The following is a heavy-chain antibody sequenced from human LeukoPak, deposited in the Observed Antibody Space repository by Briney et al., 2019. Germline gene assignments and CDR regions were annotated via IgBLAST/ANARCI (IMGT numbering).Heavy chain of an antibody. Sequence: GGSLRLSCAASGFTFSSYAMNWVRQAPGKGLEYVSSISSNGGSTYYANSVRGRFTISRDNSKNTLYLQMNSLRAEDTAVYSCAKEASGSIDVPFDYWGQGTLVTVSS. V-gene: IGHV3-64*01. J-gene: IGHJ4*02. D-gene: IGHD3-10*01. CDR3: AKEASGSIDVPFDY. CDR1: GFTFSSYA. CDR2: ISSNGGST.